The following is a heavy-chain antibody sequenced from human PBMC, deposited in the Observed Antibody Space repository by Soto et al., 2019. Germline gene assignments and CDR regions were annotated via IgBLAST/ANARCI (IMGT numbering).Heavy chain of an antibody. V-gene: IGHV1-18*01. Sequence: QVQLVQSGAEVKKPGASVKVSCKASGYTFIRYSITWVRQAPGQGLEWMGWISTNNGNTNYAQSLQGRVTMTTDTSTSTAYMELRSLRSDDTAVYYCARDYGFGEIFGAYDGFDMWGQGTMVTVSP. CDR2: ISTNNGNT. J-gene: IGHJ3*02. CDR1: GYTFIRYS. CDR3: ARDYGFGEIFGAYDGFDM. D-gene: IGHD3-10*01.